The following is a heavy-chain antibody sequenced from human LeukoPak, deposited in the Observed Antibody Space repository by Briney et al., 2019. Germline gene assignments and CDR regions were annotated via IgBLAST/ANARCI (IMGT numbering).Heavy chain of an antibody. V-gene: IGHV3-23*01. CDR1: GFTFSIYA. J-gene: IGHJ4*02. CDR3: AKDGYCSSTSCYSTNLDY. CDR2: IGGSGENT. D-gene: IGHD2-2*03. Sequence: PGGSLRLSCAASGFTFSIYAMSWVRQAPGKGLEWVSVIGGSGENTYYADSVKGRFTISRDNSKNTLYLQMNSLRAEDTAVYYCAKDGYCSSTSCYSTNLDYWGQGSLVTVSS.